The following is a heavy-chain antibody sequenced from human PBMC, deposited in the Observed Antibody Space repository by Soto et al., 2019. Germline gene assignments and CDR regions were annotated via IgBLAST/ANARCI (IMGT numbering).Heavy chain of an antibody. D-gene: IGHD1-26*01. V-gene: IGHV1-18*01. CDR2: ISAYNGNT. CDR3: ARDGWEIVGAHYGMDV. Sequence: ASVKVSCKASGYNFTSYRISWVRRAPGQGLEWMGWISAYNGNTNYAQKLQGRVTMTTDTSTSTAYMELRSLRSDDTAVYYCARDGWEIVGAHYGMDVWGQGTTVTSP. J-gene: IGHJ6*02. CDR1: GYNFTSYR.